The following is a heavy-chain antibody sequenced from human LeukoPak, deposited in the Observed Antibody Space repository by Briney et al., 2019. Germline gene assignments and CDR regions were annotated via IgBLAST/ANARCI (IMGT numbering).Heavy chain of an antibody. J-gene: IGHJ4*02. Sequence: GGSLRLSCAASGFTFSSYAMSWVRQAPGKGLEWVSAISGSGGSTYYADSVKGRFTISRDNSKNTLYLQMNSLRAEDTAVYYCAKDFIGYSSGWYNYWGQGTLVTVSS. D-gene: IGHD6-19*01. V-gene: IGHV3-23*01. CDR1: GFTFSSYA. CDR2: ISGSGGST. CDR3: AKDFIGYSSGWYNY.